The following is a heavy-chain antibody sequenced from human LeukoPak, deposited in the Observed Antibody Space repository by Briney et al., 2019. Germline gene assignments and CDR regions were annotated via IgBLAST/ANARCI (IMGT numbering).Heavy chain of an antibody. CDR2: ISSSSSYI. CDR3: ARVTRATVTPYYMDV. CDR1: GFTFSSYS. V-gene: IGHV3-21*01. D-gene: IGHD4-11*01. J-gene: IGHJ6*03. Sequence: GSLRLSCAASGFTFSSYSMNWVRQAPGKGLEWVSSISSSSSYIYYADSVKGRFTISRDNAKNSLYLQMNSLRAEDTAVYYCARVTRATVTPYYMDVWGKGTTVTVSS.